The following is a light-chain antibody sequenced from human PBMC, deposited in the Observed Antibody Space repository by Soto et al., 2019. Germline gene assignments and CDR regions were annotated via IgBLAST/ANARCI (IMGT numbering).Light chain of an antibody. CDR2: EGT. J-gene: IGLJ1*01. Sequence: ALTQPASVSGPLGQSIVISCTGSSSDIGSYDLVSWYQQYPGKAPKVVIFEGTKRPSGVSNRFSGSKSGNTASLTISGLQTEDEADYYCCSYAGSRTYVFGAGTKVTVL. V-gene: IGLV2-23*01. CDR3: CSYAGSRTYV. CDR1: SSDIGSYDL.